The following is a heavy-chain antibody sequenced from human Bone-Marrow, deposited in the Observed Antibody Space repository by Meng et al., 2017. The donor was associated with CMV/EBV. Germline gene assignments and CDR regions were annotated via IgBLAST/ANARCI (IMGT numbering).Heavy chain of an antibody. CDR1: GGSFSGYY. Sequence: SETLSLTCAVYGGSFSGYYWSWTRQPPGKGLEWIGEINHSGSTNYNPSLKSRVTISVDTSKNEFSLKLSSVIAADTTVYYCASRPFYSNPPANYYYGMDVWGQGTTVTVSS. CDR2: INHSGST. J-gene: IGHJ6*02. D-gene: IGHD4-11*01. V-gene: IGHV4-34*01. CDR3: ASRPFYSNPPANYYYGMDV.